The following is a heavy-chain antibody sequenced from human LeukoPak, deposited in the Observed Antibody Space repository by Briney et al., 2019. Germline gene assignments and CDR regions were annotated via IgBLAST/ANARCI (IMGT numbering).Heavy chain of an antibody. J-gene: IGHJ4*02. CDR2: IYSGGAI. D-gene: IGHD1-14*01. CDR3: ARRPGN. V-gene: IGHV3-53*01. CDR1: GFTVSSNY. Sequence: GGSLRLSCAASGFTVSSNYMSWVRQAPGKGLEWVSLIYSGGAIRYADSVKGRFTISRDSSKNTLFLQMNDLTVEDTARYYCARRPGNWGQGILVTVSS.